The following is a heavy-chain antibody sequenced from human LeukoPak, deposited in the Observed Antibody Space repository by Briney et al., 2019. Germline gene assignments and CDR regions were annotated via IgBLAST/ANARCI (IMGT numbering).Heavy chain of an antibody. Sequence: GGSLRLSCAASGFTFSSYWMHWVRQVPGKGLVWVSRIKYDGSIPTYGDSVKGRFSISRDNAKNTVDLQMNSLRAEDTAVYYCARGASGAYYVDYWGQGTLVTVSS. J-gene: IGHJ4*02. V-gene: IGHV3-74*01. CDR2: IKYDGSIP. CDR1: GFTFSSYW. D-gene: IGHD3-22*01. CDR3: ARGASGAYYVDY.